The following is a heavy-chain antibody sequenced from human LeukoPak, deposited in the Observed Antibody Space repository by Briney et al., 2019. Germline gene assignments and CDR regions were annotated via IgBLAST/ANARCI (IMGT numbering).Heavy chain of an antibody. D-gene: IGHD3-3*01. CDR3: ARDQYDTWSRRGNFDS. CDR2: ISGSGDYT. CDR1: GFTFTTYA. Sequence: GGSLRLSCAASGFTFTTYAMNWVRQAPGKGLEWVSGISGSGDYTYYADSVKGRFTISRDNSKNTLYLQMNSLRAEDTAVFYCARDQYDTWSRRGNFDSWGQGTLVIVSS. J-gene: IGHJ4*02. V-gene: IGHV3-23*01.